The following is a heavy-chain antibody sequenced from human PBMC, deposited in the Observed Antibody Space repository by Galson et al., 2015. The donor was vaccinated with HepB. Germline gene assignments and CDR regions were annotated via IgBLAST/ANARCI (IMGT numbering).Heavy chain of an antibody. V-gene: IGHV1-18*01. CDR2: ISAYNGNT. CDR1: GYTFTSYG. Sequence: SAKVSCKASGYTFTSYGISWVRQAPGQGLEWMGWISAYNGNTNYAQKLQGRVTMTTDTSTSTAYMELRSLRSDDTAVYYCARRSIVWYSDHYYYYMDVWGKGTTVTVSS. CDR3: ARRSIVWYSDHYYYYMDV. J-gene: IGHJ6*03. D-gene: IGHD6-19*01.